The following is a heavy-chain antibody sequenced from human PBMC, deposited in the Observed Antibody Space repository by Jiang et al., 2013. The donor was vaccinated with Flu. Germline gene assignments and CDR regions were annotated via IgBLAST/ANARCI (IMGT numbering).Heavy chain of an antibody. Sequence: GPGLVKPSQTLSLTCTVSGGSISSGSYYWSWIRQPAGKGLEWIGRIYTSGSTNYNPSLKSRVTISVDTSKNQFSLKLSSVTAADTAVYYCARSIMVFDAFDIWGQGTMVTVSS. CDR3: ARSIMVFDAFDI. V-gene: IGHV4-61*02. J-gene: IGHJ3*02. CDR1: GGSISSGSYY. CDR2: IYTSGST. D-gene: IGHD3/OR15-3a*01.